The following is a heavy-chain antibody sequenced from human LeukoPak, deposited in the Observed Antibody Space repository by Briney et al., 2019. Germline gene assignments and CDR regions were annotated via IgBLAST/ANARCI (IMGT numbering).Heavy chain of an antibody. D-gene: IGHD3-10*01. CDR2: IYWNDDK. Sequence: SGPTLVKPTQTLTLTCTFSGFSLSTSGVGVGWIRQPPGKALEWLALIYWNDDKRYSPSLKSRLTITKDTSKNQVVLTMTNMDPVDTATYYCAHSTGSGSQNDAFDIWGQGTMVTVSS. J-gene: IGHJ3*02. CDR1: GFSLSTSGVG. V-gene: IGHV2-5*01. CDR3: AHSTGSGSQNDAFDI.